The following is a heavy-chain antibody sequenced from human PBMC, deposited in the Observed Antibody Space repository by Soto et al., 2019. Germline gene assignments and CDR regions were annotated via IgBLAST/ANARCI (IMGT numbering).Heavy chain of an antibody. D-gene: IGHD3-10*01. J-gene: IGHJ4*02. CDR1: GDTFTSYT. Sequence: QVQLVQSGTEVKKPGSSVKVSCKASGDTFTSYTINWVRQVPGQGLEWMGRIIPLLGVANNAQNFQGRVTITADTSTSTAYMELRSLQSEDTAVYYCARVQHGSGSDLDAWGQGTLVTVSS. CDR2: IIPLLGVA. V-gene: IGHV1-69*02. CDR3: ARVQHGSGSDLDA.